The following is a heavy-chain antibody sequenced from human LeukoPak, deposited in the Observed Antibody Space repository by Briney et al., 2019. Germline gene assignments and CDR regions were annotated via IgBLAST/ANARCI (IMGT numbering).Heavy chain of an antibody. V-gene: IGHV4-39*07. CDR2: IFYSGST. Sequence: SETLSLTCTVSSGSISTSNYYWGWVRQPPGKALEWIGNIFYSGSTYYSPSLKSRVTISLDTSRNQFSLKLSSVTAADTAVYYCARIDIVATIASPDYYYYYYMDVWGKGTTVTVSS. J-gene: IGHJ6*03. CDR1: SGSISTSNYY. D-gene: IGHD5-12*01. CDR3: ARIDIVATIASPDYYYYYYMDV.